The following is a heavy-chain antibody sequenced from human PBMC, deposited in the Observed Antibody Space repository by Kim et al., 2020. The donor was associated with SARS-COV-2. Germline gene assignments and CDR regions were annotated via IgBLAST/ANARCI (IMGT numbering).Heavy chain of an antibody. CDR2: IFYTGST. D-gene: IGHD3-16*01. V-gene: IGHV4-61*01. J-gene: IGHJ2*01. CDR1: GDSVSGGSYY. Sequence: SETLSLTCTVSGDSVSGGSYYWSWIRQPPGKGLECLGYIFYTGSTNYNPSLMSRVSMSVDTSKNQFSLNLMSVTAADTAVYYCARDGGQKYWYFDLWGRGTPVTVSS. CDR3: ARDGGQKYWYFDL.